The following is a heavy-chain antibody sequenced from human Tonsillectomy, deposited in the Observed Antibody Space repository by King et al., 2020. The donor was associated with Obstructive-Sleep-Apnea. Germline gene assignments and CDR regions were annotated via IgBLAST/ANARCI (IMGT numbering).Heavy chain of an antibody. CDR2: CNHSGST. D-gene: IGHD1-1*01. Sequence: QLQESCPGVVKPSENRSLTGTVAGGSLSSYYLSWIRQPPVKGLAWVGYCNHSGSTNYTPSLQSRVTISVDTSQNQFSLKLCSVTAADTAVYYCARSPAGSTGTRPFDIWGQGTMVTVSS. CDR3: ARSPAGSTGTRPFDI. J-gene: IGHJ3*02. V-gene: IGHV4-59*08. CDR1: GGSLSSYY.